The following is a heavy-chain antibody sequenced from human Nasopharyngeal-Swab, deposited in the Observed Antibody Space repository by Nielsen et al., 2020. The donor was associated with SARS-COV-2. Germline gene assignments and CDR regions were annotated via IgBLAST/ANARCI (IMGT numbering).Heavy chain of an antibody. CDR3: ARDRRDVDNQ. Sequence: GESLKISCAASGFDVSGNYMSWFRQAPGKGLEWVSVTYAGGDIYYADSVKGRFTISRDSSKNTLYLQMNSLRVEDTALYYCARDRRDVDNQWGQGTLVTVSS. J-gene: IGHJ4*02. CDR1: GFDVSGNY. CDR2: TYAGGDI. V-gene: IGHV3-53*01. D-gene: IGHD5-24*01.